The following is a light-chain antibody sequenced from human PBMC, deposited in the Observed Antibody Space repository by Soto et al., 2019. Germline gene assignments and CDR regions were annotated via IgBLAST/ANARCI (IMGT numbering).Light chain of an antibody. CDR3: ATWDDSLNAWV. CDR1: SSNIGSYT. V-gene: IGLV1-44*01. J-gene: IGLJ3*02. Sequence: QSVLTQPPSASGTPEQRVTISCSGSSSNIGSYTVNWYQQLPGTAPKLLIYSNNQRPSGVPDRFSGSKSGTSASLAISGLQSEDEADYYCATWDDSLNAWVFGGGTKVTVL. CDR2: SNN.